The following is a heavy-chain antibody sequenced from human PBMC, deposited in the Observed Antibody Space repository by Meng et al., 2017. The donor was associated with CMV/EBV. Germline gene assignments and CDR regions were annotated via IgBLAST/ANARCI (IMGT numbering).Heavy chain of an antibody. Sequence: GRSLKISCAASGFTFSSYSMNWVRQAPGKGLEWVSSISSSSSYIYYADSVKGRFTISRDNAKNSLYLQMNSLRAEDTAVYYCAREGSGYYYPNWFDPWGQGTLVTVSS. D-gene: IGHD3-22*01. V-gene: IGHV3-21*01. CDR2: ISSSSSYI. CDR3: AREGSGYYYPNWFDP. CDR1: GFTFSSYS. J-gene: IGHJ5*02.